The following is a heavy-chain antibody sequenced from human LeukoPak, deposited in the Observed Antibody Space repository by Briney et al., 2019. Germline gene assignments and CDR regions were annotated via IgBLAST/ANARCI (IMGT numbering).Heavy chain of an antibody. J-gene: IGHJ4*02. D-gene: IGHD2-2*01. CDR3: ARRYCCSNNCYFDY. V-gene: IGHV4-4*07. CDR1: GGSISSYY. CDR2: VDTSGST. Sequence: PSETLSLTCSVSGGSISSYYWTWIRQAAGKGLEWIGRVDTSGSTKFNSSLKSRVTMSVDTSKNHFSLKLSSVTAADTAVYYCARRYCCSNNCYFDYWGQGTLVTVSS.